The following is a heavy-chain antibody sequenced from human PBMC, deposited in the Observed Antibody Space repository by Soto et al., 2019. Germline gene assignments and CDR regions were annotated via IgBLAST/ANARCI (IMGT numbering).Heavy chain of an antibody. V-gene: IGHV4-39*01. CDR3: ARRLYYDSSGFEGGGMDV. CDR1: GGSISSRSCY. Sequence: PSETLLLTCTVSGGSISSRSCYWGGIRQPPGKGLEWIGSIYYSGSTYYNPSLKSRVTISVDTSKNQFSLKLSSVTAADTAVYYCARRLYYDSSGFEGGGMDVWGQGTTVT. CDR2: IYYSGST. J-gene: IGHJ6*02. D-gene: IGHD3-22*01.